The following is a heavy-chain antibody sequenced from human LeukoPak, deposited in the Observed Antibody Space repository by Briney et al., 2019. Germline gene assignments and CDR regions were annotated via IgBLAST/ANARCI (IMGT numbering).Heavy chain of an antibody. Sequence: KPSETLSLTCTVPGGSIGSSSYYWGWIRQPPGKGLEWIGSIYYSGSTYYNPSLKSRVTISVDTSKNQFSLKLSSVTAADTAVYYCARYTVVTRDFDYWGQGTLVTVSS. CDR1: GGSIGSSSYY. J-gene: IGHJ4*02. CDR2: IYYSGST. CDR3: ARYTVVTRDFDY. V-gene: IGHV4-39*01. D-gene: IGHD4-23*01.